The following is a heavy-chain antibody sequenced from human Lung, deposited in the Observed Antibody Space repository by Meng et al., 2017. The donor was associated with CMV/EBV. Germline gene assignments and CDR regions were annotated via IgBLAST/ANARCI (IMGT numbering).Heavy chain of an antibody. CDR1: GGSISSYY. J-gene: IGHJ6*02. V-gene: IGHV4-59*08. D-gene: IGHD3-22*01. CDR3: ERQSYYYDVALYFDYGMDV. Sequence: LXCTVSGGSISSYYWSWIRQPPGKGLEWVGYIYYSGSTNYNPSLKSRVTISVDTSKNQFSLKLSSVTAADTAVYYCERQSYYYDVALYFDYGMDVWXQGTXVTVSS. CDR2: IYYSGST.